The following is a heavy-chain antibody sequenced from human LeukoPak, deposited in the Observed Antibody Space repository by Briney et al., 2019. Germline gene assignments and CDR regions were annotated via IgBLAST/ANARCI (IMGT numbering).Heavy chain of an antibody. CDR2: INPNSGGT. D-gene: IGHD2-2*01. V-gene: IGHV1-2*02. CDR3: AREFGCSSTSCYASYDILTGYEPAVLFA. Sequence: GASVKVSCKASGYTFTGYYMHWVRQAPGQGLEWMGWINPNSGGTNYAQKFQGRVTMTRDTSISTAYMELSRLRSDDTAVYYCAREFGCSSTSCYASYDILTGYEPAVLFAWGQGTLVTVSS. CDR1: GYTFTGYY. J-gene: IGHJ5*02.